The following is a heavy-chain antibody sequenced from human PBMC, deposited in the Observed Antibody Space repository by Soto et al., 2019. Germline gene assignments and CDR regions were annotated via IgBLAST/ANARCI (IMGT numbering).Heavy chain of an antibody. CDR3: PTASVSTIGTTLVNGREDY. J-gene: IGHJ4*02. Sequence: QAQLVESGGGVVQPGKSLSLSCIAHGFSFTNYGIHWVRQARGKGLEWVALIWYDGGYKYYADSVKGRFTISRDNSKKMVFLQMYILRADDTALYIWPTASVSTIGTTLVNGREDYWGRGTLVTVSS. CDR2: IWYDGGYK. V-gene: IGHV3-33*03. D-gene: IGHD1-1*01. CDR1: GFSFTNYG.